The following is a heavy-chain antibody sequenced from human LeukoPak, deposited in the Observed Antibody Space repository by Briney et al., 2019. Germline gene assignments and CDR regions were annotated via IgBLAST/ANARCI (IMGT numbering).Heavy chain of an antibody. D-gene: IGHD3-22*01. J-gene: IGHJ4*02. CDR3: AGYDTSGYYLNY. CDR2: IYSDGTT. Sequence: PGGSLRISFAASGLAIISNYMTWVRQAPGKGLEWGSFIYSDGTTYYADSVKGRFTISRDNSKNTLFLQMNSLRAEDTAVYYCAGYDTSGYYLNYWGQGTLVTVSS. CDR1: GLAIISNY. V-gene: IGHV3-53*01.